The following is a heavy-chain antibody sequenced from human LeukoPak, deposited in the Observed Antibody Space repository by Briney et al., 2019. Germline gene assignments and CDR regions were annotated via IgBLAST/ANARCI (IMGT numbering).Heavy chain of an antibody. J-gene: IGHJ4*02. CDR3: ARAAPFGEIDY. CDR1: GFTFSSYA. CDR2: ISYDGSNK. V-gene: IGHV3-30*04. Sequence: GGSLRLSCAASGFTFSSYAMHWVCQAPGKGLEWMAVISYDGSNKYYADSVKGRFTISRDNSKNTLYLQMNSLRAEDTAVYYCARAAPFGEIDYWGQGTLVTVSS. D-gene: IGHD3-16*01.